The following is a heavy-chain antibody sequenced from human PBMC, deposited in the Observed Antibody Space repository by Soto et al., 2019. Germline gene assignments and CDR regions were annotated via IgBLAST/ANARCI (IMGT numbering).Heavy chain of an antibody. V-gene: IGHV3-7*04. CDR2: INQDGSEK. Sequence: EVQLVESGGDLVQPGGSLRLSCAASGFTFSRFWMTWVRQAPGKGLEWVANINQDGSEKYSVDSVKGRFTIYRDNVKNSLYLQMNNLRAEDTAVYFCARGYTSSPLFEDYFDYWGQGALVTVSS. CDR3: ARGYTSSPLFEDYFDY. CDR1: GFTFSRFW. D-gene: IGHD6-13*01. J-gene: IGHJ4*02.